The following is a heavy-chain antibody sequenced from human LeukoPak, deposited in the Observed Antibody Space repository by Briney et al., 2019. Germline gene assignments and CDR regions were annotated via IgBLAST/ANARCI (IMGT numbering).Heavy chain of an antibody. CDR1: GFTFDTYA. D-gene: IGHD3-22*01. CDR3: AKWDYSDVSGYSPLFAN. CDR2: ISGNGVNK. J-gene: IGHJ4*02. V-gene: IGHV3-23*01. Sequence: PGGSLRLSCAASGFTFDTYAMSWVRQAPGGGLEWVSGISGNGVNKYYADCVKGRFTVSRDNSKDNLWLQMNALRAEDTAGYFCAKWDYSDVSGYSPLFANWGQGTLVTVSS.